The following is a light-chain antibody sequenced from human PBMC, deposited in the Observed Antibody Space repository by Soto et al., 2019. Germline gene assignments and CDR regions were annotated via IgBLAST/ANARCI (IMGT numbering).Light chain of an antibody. CDR2: DAS. CDR1: QSISSY. V-gene: IGKV3-11*01. J-gene: IGKJ1*01. CDR3: QQRDNWPPTWT. Sequence: EIGLPQSPSTLSLSPGERATLSCRASQSISSYLAWYQQKPGQAPRLLIYDASNRATGIPARFSGSGSGTDFTLTISSLEPEDFAVYYCQQRDNWPPTWTFGQGTKVDIK.